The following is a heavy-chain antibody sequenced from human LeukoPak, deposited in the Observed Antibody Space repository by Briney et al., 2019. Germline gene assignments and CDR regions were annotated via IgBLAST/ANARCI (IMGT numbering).Heavy chain of an antibody. J-gene: IGHJ4*02. Sequence: GGSLRLSCAASGFTFSSYSMNWVRQAPGRGREWVSSISSSNSYIYYADSVKGRFTISRDNAKNSLYLQMNSLRAEDTAVYYCARDGYSSSWRPDYWGQGTLVTVSS. CDR3: ARDGYSSSWRPDY. V-gene: IGHV3-21*01. D-gene: IGHD6-13*01. CDR2: ISSSNSYI. CDR1: GFTFSSYS.